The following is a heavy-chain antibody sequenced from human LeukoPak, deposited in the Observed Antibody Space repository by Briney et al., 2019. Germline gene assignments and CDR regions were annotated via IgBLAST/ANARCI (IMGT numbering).Heavy chain of an antibody. CDR1: GFTFSNYA. Sequence: GGSLRLSCAASGFTFSNYAMNWVRQAPGKGLEWVSVIYSGDSTYYTDSVKGRFTISRDSSKNTLYLQMNSLRAEDTAVYYCARALPITSGAFDIWGQGTMVTVSS. CDR3: ARALPITSGAFDI. D-gene: IGHD5-24*01. CDR2: IYSGDST. V-gene: IGHV3-53*01. J-gene: IGHJ3*02.